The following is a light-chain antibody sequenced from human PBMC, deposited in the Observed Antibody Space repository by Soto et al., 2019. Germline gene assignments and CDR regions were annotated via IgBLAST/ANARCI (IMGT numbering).Light chain of an antibody. V-gene: IGKV3-20*01. CDR1: QSVSSSY. CDR3: QQYGSAFT. Sequence: EIVLTQSPGTLSLSPGERATLSGRASQSVSSSYLAWYQQKPGQAHRLLIYGASSRATGIPDRFSVSGSGKDFTLNIRRLESEEFAVYYCQQYGSAFTFGPGTKVDIK. CDR2: GAS. J-gene: IGKJ3*01.